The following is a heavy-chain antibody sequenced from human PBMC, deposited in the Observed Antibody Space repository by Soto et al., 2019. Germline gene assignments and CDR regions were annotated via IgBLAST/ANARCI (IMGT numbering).Heavy chain of an antibody. V-gene: IGHV5-51*01. CDR2: IYPGDSDT. CDR1: GYSFTSYW. Sequence: PGESLKISCKGSGYSFTSYWIGWVRQMPGKGLEWMGIIYPGDSDTRYSPSFQGQVTISADKSVSTAYLQWSSLKASDTAMYYCARRASGSYRYYYGMDVWGQGTTVTVSS. J-gene: IGHJ6*02. D-gene: IGHD6-19*01. CDR3: ARRASGSYRYYYGMDV.